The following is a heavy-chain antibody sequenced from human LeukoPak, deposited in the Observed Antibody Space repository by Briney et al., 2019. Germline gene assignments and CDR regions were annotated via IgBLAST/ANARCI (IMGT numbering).Heavy chain of an antibody. V-gene: IGHV3-23*01. CDR1: GFTFSSYA. CDR3: AKDSGSGWSYLDY. CDR2: ISGSGSST. D-gene: IGHD6-19*01. J-gene: IGHJ4*02. Sequence: GGSLRLSCAASGFTFSSYAMSWVRQASGKGLEWVSGISGSGSSTYYADSVEGRFTIARDNAKNTLFLQMSSLRAEDTAVYYCAKDSGSGWSYLDYWGQGTPVTVSS.